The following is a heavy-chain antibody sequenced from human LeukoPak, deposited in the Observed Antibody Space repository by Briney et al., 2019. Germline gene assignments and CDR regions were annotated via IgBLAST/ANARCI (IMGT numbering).Heavy chain of an antibody. CDR1: GGSISSADFY. J-gene: IGHJ4*02. V-gene: IGHV4-31*11. CDR3: ARGSDYFDY. Sequence: PSETLSLTCAVSGGSISSADFYWSWIRQHPGKGLEWIGFIYYSGSAYYNPSLKSRVSISVDTSKNQFSLTLNSVTAADTAVYYCARGSDYFDYWAREPWSPSPQ. CDR2: IYYSGSA.